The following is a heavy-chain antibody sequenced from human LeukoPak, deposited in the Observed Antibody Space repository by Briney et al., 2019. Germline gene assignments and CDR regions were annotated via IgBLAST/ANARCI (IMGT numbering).Heavy chain of an antibody. CDR3: ARGSSGYDSSVY. D-gene: IGHD5-12*01. J-gene: IGHJ4*02. Sequence: ASVKVSCKASGYSFTSYYMHWVRQAPGQGLECMGILNPSGGSTSYAQKFQGRVTMTRDTSTSTVYMELSSLRSEDTAVYYCARGSSGYDSSVYWGQGTLVTVSS. CDR2: LNPSGGST. V-gene: IGHV1-46*01. CDR1: GYSFTSYY.